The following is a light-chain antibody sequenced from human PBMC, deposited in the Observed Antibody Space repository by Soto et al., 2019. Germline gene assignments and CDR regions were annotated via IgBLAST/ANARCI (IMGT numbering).Light chain of an antibody. CDR1: QSIAGY. CDR3: QQSFSVPIT. Sequence: DIQMTQSPSYLSASVGDRVTITCRASQSIAGYLSWYQQRPGKAPKFLIYSASSLQRGVPSRFSGSGSGTDFSLTINGLQPEDFATYFCQQSFSVPITFGQGTRLEIK. V-gene: IGKV1-39*01. CDR2: SAS. J-gene: IGKJ5*01.